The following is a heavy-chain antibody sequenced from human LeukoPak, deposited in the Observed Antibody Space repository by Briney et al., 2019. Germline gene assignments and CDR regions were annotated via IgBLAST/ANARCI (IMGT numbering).Heavy chain of an antibody. J-gene: IGHJ5*02. Sequence: PGGSLRLSCAASGFTFSSNTMNWVRQAPGKGLEWVSGITSRGDYIYYVDSVKGRFTISRDNAKNSLYLQMNSLRAEGTAVYYCARGGGSGYYTPQKWFDPWGQGTLVTVSS. V-gene: IGHV3-21*01. CDR2: ITSRGDYI. D-gene: IGHD3-3*01. CDR1: GFTFSSNT. CDR3: ARGGGSGYYTPQKWFDP.